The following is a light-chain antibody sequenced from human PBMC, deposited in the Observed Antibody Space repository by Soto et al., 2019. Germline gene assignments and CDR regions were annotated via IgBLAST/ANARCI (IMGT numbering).Light chain of an antibody. Sequence: QSALTQPASVSGSPGQSITISCTGTSSDVGSDKLVSWYQQHPGRAPKVIIYEGFKRPSGVSDRFSGSRSGNTASLTISGLRAEDEADYHCCSYTISSTWVFGGGTQLTVL. CDR1: SSDVGSDKL. J-gene: IGLJ3*02. CDR3: CSYTISSTWV. CDR2: EGF. V-gene: IGLV2-23*01.